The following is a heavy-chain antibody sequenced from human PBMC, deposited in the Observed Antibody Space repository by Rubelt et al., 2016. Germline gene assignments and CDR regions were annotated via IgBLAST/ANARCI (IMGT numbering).Heavy chain of an antibody. V-gene: IGHV1-18*01. D-gene: IGHD3-22*01. CDR2: ISAYNGNT. J-gene: IGHJ4*02. CDR3: ARVTPYYYDSSGYPNPFDY. CDR1: GYTFTSYG. Sequence: GAEVKKPGASVKVSCKASGYTFTSYGISWVRQAPGQGLEWMGWISAYNGNTNYAQKLQGRVTMTTDTSTSTAYMELSRLRSDDTAVYYCARVTPYYYDSSGYPNPFDYWGQGTLVTVSS.